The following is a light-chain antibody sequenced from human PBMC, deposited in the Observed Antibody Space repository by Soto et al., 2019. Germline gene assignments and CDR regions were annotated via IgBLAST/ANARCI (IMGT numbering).Light chain of an antibody. V-gene: IGKV3-20*01. CDR2: GAS. CDR1: QSVSNNY. CDR3: QQYGSSGT. Sequence: EIVLTQSPGTLSLSPGERATLSCRASQSVSNNYLAWYQRKPGQAPRLLIYGASNRATGIPDRFSGSGSGTDFTLTISRLEPEDFAVYYCQQYGSSGTFGQGTKVGIK. J-gene: IGKJ1*01.